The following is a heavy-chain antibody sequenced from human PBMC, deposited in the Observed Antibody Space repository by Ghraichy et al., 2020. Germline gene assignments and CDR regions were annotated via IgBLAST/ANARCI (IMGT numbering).Heavy chain of an antibody. CDR1: GFTVSSNY. J-gene: IGHJ4*02. CDR2: VYSGGNT. CDR3: ATSENWGPVTH. Sequence: LSLTCAASGFTVSSNYMSWVRQAPGKGLEWVSLVYSGGNTYYADSVKGRFIISRDNSKNTLYLQLNSLRVEDTAMYYCATSENWGPVTHWGQGTLVTVSS. D-gene: IGHD7-27*01. V-gene: IGHV3-66*01.